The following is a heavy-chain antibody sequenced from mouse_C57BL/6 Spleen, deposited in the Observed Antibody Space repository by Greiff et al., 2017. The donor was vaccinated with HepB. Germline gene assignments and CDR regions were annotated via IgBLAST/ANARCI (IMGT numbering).Heavy chain of an antibody. J-gene: IGHJ3*01. CDR1: GYTFTSYW. CDR2: IHPNSGST. Sequence: QVQLQQSGAELVKPGASVKLSCKASGYTFTSYWMHWVKQRPGQGLEWIGMIHPNSGSTNYNEKFKSKATLTVDKSSSTAYMQLSSLTSEDSAVYYCARSGPLSSGYPGWFAYWGQGTLVTVSA. D-gene: IGHD3-2*02. V-gene: IGHV1-64*01. CDR3: ARSGPLSSGYPGWFAY.